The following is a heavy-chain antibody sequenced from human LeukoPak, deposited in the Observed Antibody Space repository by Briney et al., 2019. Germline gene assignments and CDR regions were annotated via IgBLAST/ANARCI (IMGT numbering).Heavy chain of an antibody. V-gene: IGHV1-18*01. Sequence: ASVKVSCKASGYTFTSYGISWVRQAPGQGLEWMGWISAYNGNTNYAQKLQGRVTMTTDTSTSTAYMELSSLRSEDTAVYYCATGPRWYSRANWFDPWGQGTLVTVSS. CDR1: GYTFTSYG. J-gene: IGHJ5*02. CDR3: ATGPRWYSRANWFDP. D-gene: IGHD6-13*01. CDR2: ISAYNGNT.